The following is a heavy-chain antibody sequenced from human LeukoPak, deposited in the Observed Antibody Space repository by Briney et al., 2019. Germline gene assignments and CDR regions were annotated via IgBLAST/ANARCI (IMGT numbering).Heavy chain of an antibody. J-gene: IGHJ4*02. D-gene: IGHD2-21*02. CDR2: ISYDGSDK. Sequence: GGSLRLSCAASGFTFSLYTMHWVRQAPGKGLEWVAVISYDGSDKYYADSVKGRFTISRDNSKNTLFLQMNSLRAEDTAVYFCARDVGGGDTFDYWGQGTLVTVSS. CDR3: ARDVGGGDTFDY. V-gene: IGHV3-30*04. CDR1: GFTFSLYT.